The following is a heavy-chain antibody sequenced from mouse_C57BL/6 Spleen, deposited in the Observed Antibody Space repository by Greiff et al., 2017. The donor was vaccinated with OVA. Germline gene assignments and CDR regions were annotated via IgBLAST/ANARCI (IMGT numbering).Heavy chain of an antibody. CDR3: ARDGGYYAFAY. J-gene: IGHJ3*01. D-gene: IGHD2-3*01. CDR2: ISDGGSYT. V-gene: IGHV5-4*01. Sequence: EVKLVESGGGLVKPGGSLKLSCAASGFTFSSYAMSWVRQTLEKRLEWVATISDGGSYTYYPDNVKGRFTISRDNAKNNLYLQMSHLKSEDTAMYYCARDGGYYAFAYWGQGTLVTVSA. CDR1: GFTFSSYA.